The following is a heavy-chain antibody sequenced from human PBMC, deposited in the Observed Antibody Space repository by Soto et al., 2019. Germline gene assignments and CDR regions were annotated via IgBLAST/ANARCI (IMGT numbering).Heavy chain of an antibody. D-gene: IGHD3-3*01. J-gene: IGHJ1*01. CDR3: ARSVGFRYDFWSGYYPLHP. Sequence: PSETLSLTCTVSGGSISSSSYCWGWIRQPPGKGLEWIGSIYYSGSTYYNPSLKSRVSISVDTSKNQFSLKLSSVTAADTAVYYCARSVGFRYDFWSGYYPLHPWGQGILVTGSS. CDR2: IYYSGST. CDR1: GGSISSSSYC. V-gene: IGHV4-39*01.